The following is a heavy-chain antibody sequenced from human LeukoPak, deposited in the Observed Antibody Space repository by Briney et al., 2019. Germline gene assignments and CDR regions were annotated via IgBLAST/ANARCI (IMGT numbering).Heavy chain of an antibody. J-gene: IGHJ3*02. V-gene: IGHV1-69-2*01. D-gene: IGHD3-22*01. CDR2: VDPEDGET. Sequence: ASVKISCKVSGYTFTDYYMHWVQQAPGKGLEWMGLVDPEDGETIYAEKFQGRVTITADTSTVTAYMELSSLRSEDTAVYYCATSWLKDWGAFDIWGQGTMVTVSS. CDR1: GYTFTDYY. CDR3: ATSWLKDWGAFDI.